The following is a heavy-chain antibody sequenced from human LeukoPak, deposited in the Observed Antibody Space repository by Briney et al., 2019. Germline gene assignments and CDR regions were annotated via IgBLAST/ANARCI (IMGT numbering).Heavy chain of an antibody. Sequence: KPSETLSLTCTVSGGSISSTSYYWGWIRQPPGQGLEWIGSLYYSGTTYYNPSLRSRVTISVDTSKNQFSLKLSSVTAADTAVYYCARGKYTAMIDYWGQGTLVTVSS. CDR2: LYYSGTT. D-gene: IGHD5-18*01. J-gene: IGHJ4*02. CDR3: ARGKYTAMIDY. V-gene: IGHV4-39*01. CDR1: GGSISSTSYY.